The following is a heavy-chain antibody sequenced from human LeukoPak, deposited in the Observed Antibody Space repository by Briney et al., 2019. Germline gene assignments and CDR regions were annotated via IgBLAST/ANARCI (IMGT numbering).Heavy chain of an antibody. Sequence: ASVKVSCKASGYTFTGYYMHWVRQAPGQGLEWMGWINPNSGGTNYAQKFQGRVTMTRDTSISTAYMELSRLRSEDTAVYYCARGYEPIRYNWFDPWGQGTLVTVSS. CDR2: INPNSGGT. D-gene: IGHD3-16*01. J-gene: IGHJ5*02. V-gene: IGHV1-2*02. CDR3: ARGYEPIRYNWFDP. CDR1: GYTFTGYY.